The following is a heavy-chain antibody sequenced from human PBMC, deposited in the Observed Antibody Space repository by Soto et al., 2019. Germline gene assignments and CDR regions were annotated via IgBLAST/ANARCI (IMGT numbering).Heavy chain of an antibody. J-gene: IGHJ4*02. D-gene: IGHD6-19*01. Sequence: SETLSLTCAVSGYSISSGYYWGWIRQPPGKGLEWIGSIYHSGSTYYNPSLKSRVTISVDTSKNQFSLKLSSVTAADTAVYYCARAYSSGWCFDYWGQGXLVTVSS. CDR2: IYHSGST. CDR1: GYSISSGYY. CDR3: ARAYSSGWCFDY. V-gene: IGHV4-38-2*01.